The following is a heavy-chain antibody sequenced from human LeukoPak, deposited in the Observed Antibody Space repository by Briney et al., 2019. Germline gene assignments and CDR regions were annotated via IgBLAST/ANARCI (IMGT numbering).Heavy chain of an antibody. Sequence: GGSLRLSCAASGFTFSNYGMHWVRQAPGKGLEWVALVSYAGSNKYYVDSVKGRFTISRDNSKNTLYLRMNSLRAEDTAVYYCAKDRATMTTRIFDFWGQGTLVTVSS. CDR3: AKDRATMTTRIFDF. CDR2: VSYAGSNK. CDR1: GFTFSNYG. D-gene: IGHD4-17*01. V-gene: IGHV3-30*18. J-gene: IGHJ4*02.